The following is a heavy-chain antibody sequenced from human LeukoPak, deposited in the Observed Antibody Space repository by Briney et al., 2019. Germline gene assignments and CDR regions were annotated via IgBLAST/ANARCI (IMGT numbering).Heavy chain of an antibody. V-gene: IGHV3-66*01. Sequence: PGGSLRLSCAASGFTVSSNYMSWVRQAPGKGLEWVSVIYSGGSTYYADSVKGRFTISRDNSKNTLYLQMNSLRAEDTAVYYCARVSDTAVWFGESHFDYWGQGTLVTVSS. CDR1: GFTVSSNY. D-gene: IGHD3-10*01. J-gene: IGHJ4*02. CDR2: IYSGGST. CDR3: ARVSDTAVWFGESHFDY.